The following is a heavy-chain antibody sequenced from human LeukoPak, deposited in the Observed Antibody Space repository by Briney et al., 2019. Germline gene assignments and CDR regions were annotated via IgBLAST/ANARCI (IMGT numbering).Heavy chain of an antibody. CDR3: ARGTWAARSDY. D-gene: IGHD6-6*01. CDR1: GGSFSGDY. V-gene: IGHV4-34*01. CDR2: IHHGGSA. Sequence: SDTLSLTCAVYGGSFSGDYWSWIRQPTGKGLEWIGEIHHGGSANYNPSLKSRVTISEDTSINQFSLKLASVTAADTAVYYCARGTWAARSDYWGQGTPVTVSS. J-gene: IGHJ4*02.